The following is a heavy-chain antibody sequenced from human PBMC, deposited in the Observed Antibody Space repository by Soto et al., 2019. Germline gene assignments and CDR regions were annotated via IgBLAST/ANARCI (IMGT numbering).Heavy chain of an antibody. CDR2: IYWDDKK. D-gene: IGHD3-16*02. Sequence: PTLVNPTQTLTLTCTVSGFSLATVGEGVGWVRQPPQKALEWLALIYWDDKKVYRPSLESRLAISRDTSKDQVVLTMTNVDPDDTATYFCVHRGSRGGYRQGLFDPWGQGTQVTVSS. CDR3: VHRGSRGGYRQGLFDP. J-gene: IGHJ5*02. CDR1: GFSLATVGEG. V-gene: IGHV2-5*02.